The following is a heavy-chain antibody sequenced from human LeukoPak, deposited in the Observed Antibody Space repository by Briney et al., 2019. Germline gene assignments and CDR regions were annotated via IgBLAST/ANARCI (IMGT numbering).Heavy chain of an antibody. CDR1: GYTFTSYD. J-gene: IGHJ6*03. D-gene: IGHD3-9*01. CDR2: MNPNSGNT. V-gene: IGHV1-8*01. Sequence: GASEKVSCKASGYTFTSYDINWVRQATGQGLEWMGWMNPNSGNTGYAQKFQGRVTMTRNTSISTAYMELSSLRSEDTAVYYCARAITYYDILTGYPIGDYYMDVWGKGTTVTVSS. CDR3: ARAITYYDILTGYPIGDYYMDV.